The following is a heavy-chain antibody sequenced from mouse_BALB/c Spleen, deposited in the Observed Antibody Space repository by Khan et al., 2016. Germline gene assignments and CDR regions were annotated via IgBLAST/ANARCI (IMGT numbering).Heavy chain of an antibody. CDR3: AIDGYDDY. CDR1: GYSFTSYW. Sequence: VQLQESGPQLVRPGASVKISCKASGYSFTSYWMHWVKQRPGQGLEWIGMIDPSDSETRLNQKFKDKATLTVDKSSSTAYMQLGSPTSEDSAVYHCAIDGYDDYWGQGTTLTVSS. V-gene: IGHV1S126*01. D-gene: IGHD2-2*01. J-gene: IGHJ2*01. CDR2: IDPSDSET.